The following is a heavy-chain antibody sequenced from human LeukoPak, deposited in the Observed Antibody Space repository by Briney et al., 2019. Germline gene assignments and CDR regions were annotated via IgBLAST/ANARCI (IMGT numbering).Heavy chain of an antibody. J-gene: IGHJ4*02. Sequence: GGSLRLSCAASGFTFSSYEMNWVRQAPGRGLEYLSYISSGSSTISYADSVKGRFTISRDNAKNSLYLQMNSLRAEDTAVCYCARLCGGDCYSGLDYWGQGTLVTVSS. V-gene: IGHV3-48*03. CDR3: ARLCGGDCYSGLDY. D-gene: IGHD2-21*02. CDR2: ISSGSSTI. CDR1: GFTFSSYE.